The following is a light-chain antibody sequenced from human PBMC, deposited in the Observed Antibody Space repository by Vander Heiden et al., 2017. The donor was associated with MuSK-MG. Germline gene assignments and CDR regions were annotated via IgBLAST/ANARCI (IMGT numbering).Light chain of an antibody. CDR3: QQSYCNPTIT. V-gene: IGKV1-39*01. J-gene: IGKJ5*01. Sequence: DIQMTQSPSSMSASVGDRVTITCRASQSISSYLNWYQQKPGKAPKLLIYAASSLQSGVPSRFSGSGSGTDFTLTISSRQPEDFAAYYCQQSYCNPTITFGQGTRLXIK. CDR1: QSISSY. CDR2: AAS.